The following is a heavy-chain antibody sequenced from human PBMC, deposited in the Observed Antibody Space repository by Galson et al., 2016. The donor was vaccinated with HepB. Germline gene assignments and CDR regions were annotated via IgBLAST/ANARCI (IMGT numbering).Heavy chain of an antibody. Sequence: SGATFSRYAISWIRQAPGQGLEWMGGIIPVIGTPDYAPKFEGRVTITADESTNTAYMDLGSLRFEDTAVYYCARDRYSSGRYFAFEIWGQGTMVTVST. D-gene: IGHD6-19*01. CDR3: ARDRYSSGRYFAFEI. V-gene: IGHV1-69*01. CDR1: GATFSRYA. CDR2: IIPVIGTP. J-gene: IGHJ3*02.